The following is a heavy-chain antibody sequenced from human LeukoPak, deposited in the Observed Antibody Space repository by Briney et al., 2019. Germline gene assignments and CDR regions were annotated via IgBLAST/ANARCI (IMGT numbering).Heavy chain of an antibody. Sequence: HPGGSLRLSCAASGYAFSSHGLTWVRQAPGKGLEWVATINGAGDHTVYAETVKGRLTISRDNSKNMLYLQMNTLRAEDTAIYAKVSVCFGCYFDYWGQGVLVTVSS. CDR2: INGAGDHT. J-gene: IGHJ4*02. D-gene: IGHD3-16*01. CDR3: VSVCFGCYFDY. CDR1: GYAFSSHG. V-gene: IGHV3-23*01.